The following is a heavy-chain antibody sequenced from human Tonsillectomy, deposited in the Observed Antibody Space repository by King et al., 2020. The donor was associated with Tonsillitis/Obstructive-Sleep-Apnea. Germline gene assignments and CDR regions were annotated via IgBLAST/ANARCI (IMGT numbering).Heavy chain of an antibody. Sequence: VQLVESGGGLVQLGRSLRLSCAASGFTFDDYAMHWVRQAPGKGLEWVSGISWNSGSIGYADSVKGRFTISRDNAKNSLYLQMNSLRAEDTALYYCAKGGGVVPAARYYFDYWGQGTLVTVSS. D-gene: IGHD2-2*01. CDR2: ISWNSGSI. J-gene: IGHJ4*02. CDR3: AKGGGVVPAARYYFDY. CDR1: GFTFDDYA. V-gene: IGHV3-9*01.